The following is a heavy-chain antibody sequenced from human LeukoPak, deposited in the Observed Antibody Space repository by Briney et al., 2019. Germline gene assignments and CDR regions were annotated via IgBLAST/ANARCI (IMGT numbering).Heavy chain of an antibody. CDR3: ARAREESTGNYDAFDI. Sequence: ASVKVSCRASGYTFTGHHMHWVRQAPGQGLEWMGWIKPDSGDTNYAQRFHGRVTMTRDKSITTAYMELSRVRYDDTAVYYCARAREESTGNYDAFDIWGQGTMVTVSS. D-gene: IGHD1-1*01. CDR1: GYTFTGHH. V-gene: IGHV1-2*02. J-gene: IGHJ3*02. CDR2: IKPDSGDT.